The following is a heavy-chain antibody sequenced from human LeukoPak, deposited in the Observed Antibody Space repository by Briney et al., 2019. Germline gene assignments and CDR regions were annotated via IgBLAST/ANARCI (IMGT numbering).Heavy chain of an antibody. CDR1: GGSFSGYY. V-gene: IGHV4-34*01. J-gene: IGHJ4*02. CDR3: ASGDQPVHFDY. Sequence: SETLSLTCAVYGGSFSGYYWSWIRQPPGKGLEWIGEINHSGSTNYNPSLKSRVTISVDTSKNQFSLKLSSVTAADTAVYYCASGDQPVHFDYWGQGTLVTVSS. CDR2: INHSGST. D-gene: IGHD3-10*02.